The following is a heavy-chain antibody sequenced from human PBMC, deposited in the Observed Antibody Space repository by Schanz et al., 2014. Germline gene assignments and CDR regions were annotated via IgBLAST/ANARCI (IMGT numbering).Heavy chain of an antibody. CDR1: GYTLSAYS. CDR3: ARDGVDAAAGGNY. J-gene: IGHJ4*02. V-gene: IGHV1-46*03. D-gene: IGHD6-13*01. Sequence: QVQLVQSGTQVKKPGASVKVSCKASGYTLSAYSLHWVRQAPGQGLEWMGIVNPSVRGTHFAREFQGRVTVTSETSTSTVYMELSGLRSEDTAVYYCARDGVDAAAGGNYWGQGTLVTVSS. CDR2: VNPSVRGT.